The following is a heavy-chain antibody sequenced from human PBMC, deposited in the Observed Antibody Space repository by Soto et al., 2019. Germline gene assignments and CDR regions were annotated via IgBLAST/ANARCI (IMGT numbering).Heavy chain of an antibody. Sequence: QVQLQESGPGLVKPSETLSLTCTVSGGSISSYYWSWIRQPPGKGLEWIGYIYYSGRTNYNPSLKSRVTISVDTSKSQFSLKLSSVTAADTAVYYCARDPGRWYSSGDEELGWFDPWGQGTLVTVSS. V-gene: IGHV4-59*01. CDR3: ARDPGRWYSSGDEELGWFDP. CDR1: GGSISSYY. CDR2: IYYSGRT. D-gene: IGHD6-19*01. J-gene: IGHJ5*02.